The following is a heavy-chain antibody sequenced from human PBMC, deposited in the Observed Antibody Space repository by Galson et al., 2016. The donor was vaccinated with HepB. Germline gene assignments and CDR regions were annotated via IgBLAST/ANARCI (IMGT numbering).Heavy chain of an antibody. D-gene: IGHD1-26*01. Sequence: SLRLSCAASGFTFSSYAMSWVRQAPGKGLEWVSGISGSGHSAYYTDSVKGRFTISRDTSKNTLHLQMNSLSVEDTTGYYCGRSSSCELYREFDHWGQGTLVTVSS. CDR1: GFTFSSYA. J-gene: IGHJ4*02. V-gene: IGHV3-23*01. CDR3: GRSSSCELYREFDH. CDR2: ISGSGHSA.